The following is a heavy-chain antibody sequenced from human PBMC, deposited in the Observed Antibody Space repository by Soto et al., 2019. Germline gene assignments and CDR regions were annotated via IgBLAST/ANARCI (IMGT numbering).Heavy chain of an antibody. Sequence: EVQLVESGGDLVQPGGSLRLSCATSGFTFSIYAMHWVRQAPGKGLEYVSAISYDGTITYYADSVKGRFTISRDDSRNTVYLQMGRLTPEDMAVYYCARGSFSSSGTVHRPYDYWGQGTLVTVSS. D-gene: IGHD3-10*01. V-gene: IGHV3-64*07. CDR2: ISYDGTIT. J-gene: IGHJ4*02. CDR3: ARGSFSSSGTVHRPYDY. CDR1: GFTFSIYA.